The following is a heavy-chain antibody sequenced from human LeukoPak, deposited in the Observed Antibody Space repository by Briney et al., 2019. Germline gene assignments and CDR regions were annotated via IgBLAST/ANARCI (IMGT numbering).Heavy chain of an antibody. CDR2: VYPDGTTT. CDR1: GFIFSSYW. V-gene: IGHV3-74*01. J-gene: IGHJ2*01. CDR3: ARSVVSTYWYFDL. D-gene: IGHD4-23*01. Sequence: GGSLTPACAASGFIFSSYWMHWVSQVPGKGLVWVSRVYPDGTTTDFADSVKGRFTVSRDNAKNTLYLQMDSLRAEDTAMYYCARSVVSTYWYFDLWGRGILVTVSS.